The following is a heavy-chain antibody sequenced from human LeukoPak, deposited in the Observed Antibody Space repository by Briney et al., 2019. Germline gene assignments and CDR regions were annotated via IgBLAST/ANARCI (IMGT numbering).Heavy chain of an antibody. V-gene: IGHV1-69*05. J-gene: IGHJ6*03. Sequence: ASVKVSCKAPGGTFSSYAISWVRQAPGQGLEWMGRIIPIFGTANYAQKFQGRVTITTDESTSTAYMELSSLRSEDTAVYYCARDLKRVPAAMTSYYYYMDVWGKGTTVTVSS. CDR1: GGTFSSYA. D-gene: IGHD2-2*01. CDR2: IIPIFGTA. CDR3: ARDLKRVPAAMTSYYYYMDV.